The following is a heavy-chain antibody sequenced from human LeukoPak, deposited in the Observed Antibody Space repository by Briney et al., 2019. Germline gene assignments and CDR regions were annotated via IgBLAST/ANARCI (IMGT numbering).Heavy chain of an antibody. CDR1: GFTFSSYG. J-gene: IGHJ4*02. CDR2: IRYDGSNK. Sequence: GGSLRLSCAASGFTFSSYGMHWVRQAPGKGLEWVAFIRYDGSNKYYADSVKGRFTISRDNSKNTLYLQMNSLRAEDTAVYYCAKDIYSNRLYYFDYWGQGTLVTVSS. D-gene: IGHD4-11*01. V-gene: IGHV3-30*02. CDR3: AKDIYSNRLYYFDY.